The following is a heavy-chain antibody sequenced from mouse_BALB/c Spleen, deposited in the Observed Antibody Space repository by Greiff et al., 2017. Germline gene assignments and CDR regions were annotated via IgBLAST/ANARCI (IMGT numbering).Heavy chain of an antibody. D-gene: IGHD1-1*01. CDR2: ILPGSGST. CDR1: GYTFSSYW. Sequence: VKLVESGAELMKPGASVKISCKATGYTFSSYWIEWVKQRPGHGLEWIGEILPGSGSTNYNEKFKGKATFTADTSSNTAYMQLSSLTSEDSAVYYCARRGYGSSYDYAMDYWGQGTSVTVSS. J-gene: IGHJ4*01. CDR3: ARRGYGSSYDYAMDY. V-gene: IGHV1-9*01.